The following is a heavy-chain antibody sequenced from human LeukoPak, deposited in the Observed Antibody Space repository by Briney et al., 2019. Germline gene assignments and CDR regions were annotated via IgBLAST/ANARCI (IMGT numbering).Heavy chain of an antibody. J-gene: IGHJ6*03. V-gene: IGHV3-11*01. CDR2: ISSSGSTT. D-gene: IGHD5-24*01. CDR3: ARDSWLQFRWLPSYMDV. CDR1: GFTFSDYY. Sequence: GGSLRLSCAASGFTFSDYYMSWIRQAPGKGLEWVSYISSSGSTTYYADSVKGRFTISRDNAKNSLYLQTNSLRAEDTAVYYCARDSWLQFRWLPSYMDVWGKGTTVTVSS.